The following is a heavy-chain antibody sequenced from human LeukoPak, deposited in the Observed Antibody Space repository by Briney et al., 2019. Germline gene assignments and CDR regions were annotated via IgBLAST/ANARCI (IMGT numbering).Heavy chain of an antibody. CDR3: AEEDGYTGFDY. V-gene: IGHV1-46*01. J-gene: IGHJ4*02. D-gene: IGHD5-24*01. CDR1: GYTFSSYH. CDR2: INPSGGST. Sequence: GASVKVSCKASGYTFSSYHLHWVRQAPGQGLEWMGIINPSGGSTSYAQKFQGRVTITADESTSTAYMELSSLRSEDTAVYYCAEEDGYTGFDYWGQGTLVTVSS.